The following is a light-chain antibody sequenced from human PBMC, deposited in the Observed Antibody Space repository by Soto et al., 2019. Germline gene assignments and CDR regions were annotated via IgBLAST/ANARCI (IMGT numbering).Light chain of an antibody. CDR3: QQYNNWPRPRT. Sequence: EIVMTQSPATLSVSAWERATLTCRASQSVSSNLAWYQQKPGQAPRLPICGSSARDTGIPARFSGSGSGTEFTLTSSSLQSEHFAVYYGQQYNNWPRPRTFGGGTKVDIK. J-gene: IGKJ4*01. CDR1: QSVSSN. V-gene: IGKV3-15*01. CDR2: GSS.